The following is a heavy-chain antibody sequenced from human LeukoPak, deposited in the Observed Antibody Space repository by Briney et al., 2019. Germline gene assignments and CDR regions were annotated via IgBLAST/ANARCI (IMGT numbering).Heavy chain of an antibody. Sequence: SVNVSCKASGGTFSSYAISWVRQAPGQGLEWMGGIIPIFGTANYAQKFQGRVTITADESTSTAYMELSSLRSEDTAVYYCARATALFDAFDIWGQGTMVTVSS. D-gene: IGHD4-17*01. V-gene: IGHV1-69*01. CDR1: GGTFSSYA. CDR2: IIPIFGTA. J-gene: IGHJ3*02. CDR3: ARATALFDAFDI.